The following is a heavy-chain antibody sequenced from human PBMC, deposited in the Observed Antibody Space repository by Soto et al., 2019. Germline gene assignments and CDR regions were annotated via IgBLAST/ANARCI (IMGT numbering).Heavy chain of an antibody. J-gene: IGHJ4*02. V-gene: IGHV3-33*01. Sequence: QVQLVESGGGVVQPGRSLRLSCAVSGFSLSSYGMHWVRQAPGKGLEWVALVWYDENNKYYADSVKGRFTISRDNSKNTLYLPMSSLRAEETAVYYCARVVGTVFVNYFDYWGQGTLVTVSS. D-gene: IGHD1-26*01. CDR3: ARVVGTVFVNYFDY. CDR2: VWYDENNK. CDR1: GFSLSSYG.